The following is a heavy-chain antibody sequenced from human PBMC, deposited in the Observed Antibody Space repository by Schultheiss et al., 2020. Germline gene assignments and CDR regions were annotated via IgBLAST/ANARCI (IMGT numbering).Heavy chain of an antibody. CDR1: GFTFSSYG. Sequence: GGSLRLSCAASGFTFSSYGMHWVRQAPGKGLEWVAVIWYDGSNKYYADSVKGRFTISRDNSKNTLYLQMNSLRAEDTAVYYCARDYPYGSGISPLVGMDVWGQGTTVTVSS. V-gene: IGHV3-33*01. CDR2: IWYDGSNK. CDR3: ARDYPYGSGISPLVGMDV. J-gene: IGHJ6*02. D-gene: IGHD3-10*01.